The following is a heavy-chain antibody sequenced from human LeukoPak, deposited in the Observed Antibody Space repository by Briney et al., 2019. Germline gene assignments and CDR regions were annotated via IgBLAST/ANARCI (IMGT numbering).Heavy chain of an antibody. CDR3: ARPPGVPAAKSWYFDL. CDR1: GYTLTELS. V-gene: IGHV1-24*01. Sequence: ASVKVSCKVSGYTLTELSMHRVRQAPGKGLEWMGGFDPEDGETIYAQKFQGRVTMTEDTSTDTAYMELSSLRSEDTAVYYCARPPGVPAAKSWYFDLWGRGTLVTVSS. CDR2: FDPEDGET. J-gene: IGHJ2*01. D-gene: IGHD2-2*01.